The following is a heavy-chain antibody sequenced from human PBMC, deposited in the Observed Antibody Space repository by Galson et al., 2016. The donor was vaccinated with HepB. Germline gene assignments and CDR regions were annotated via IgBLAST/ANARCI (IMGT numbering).Heavy chain of an antibody. V-gene: IGHV3-23*01. J-gene: IGHJ4*02. D-gene: IGHD1-26*01. CDR1: GFTFNNYA. Sequence: SLRLSCAASGFTFNNYAMSWVRQAPGKGLECVSVVSGSSSTTYYADPVKGRFTISKDNSRNTLYLQMNTLRAEDTAIYYCAKGRVGITTSALDYWGQGTLVTVSA. CDR3: AKGRVGITTSALDY. CDR2: VSGSSSTT.